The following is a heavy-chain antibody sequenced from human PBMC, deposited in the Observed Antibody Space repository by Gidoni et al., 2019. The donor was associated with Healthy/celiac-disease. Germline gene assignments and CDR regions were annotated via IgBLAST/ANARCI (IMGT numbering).Heavy chain of an antibody. V-gene: IGHV1-46*01. Sequence: TSYYIHWVRQAPGQGLEWMGIINPSGGSTSYAQKFQGRVTMTRDTSTSTVYMELSSLRSEDTAVYYCARDIGDTAMVSGYWGQGTLVTVSS. CDR1: TSYY. J-gene: IGHJ4*02. D-gene: IGHD5-18*01. CDR3: ARDIGDTAMVSGY. CDR2: INPSGGST.